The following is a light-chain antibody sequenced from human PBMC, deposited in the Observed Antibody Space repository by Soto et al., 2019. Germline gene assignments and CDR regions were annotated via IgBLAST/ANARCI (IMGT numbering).Light chain of an antibody. CDR3: QQYNNWPPLT. J-gene: IGKJ4*01. V-gene: IGKV3-15*01. Sequence: EIVMTQSPATLSVSPGERATLSCRASQSVSGNLAWYQQKPGQAPRLLIYGASTRATGIPARFSGSGSGTDFTLNISSLQSEDFAVYYCQQYNNWPPLTFGGGTKVEIK. CDR1: QSVSGN. CDR2: GAS.